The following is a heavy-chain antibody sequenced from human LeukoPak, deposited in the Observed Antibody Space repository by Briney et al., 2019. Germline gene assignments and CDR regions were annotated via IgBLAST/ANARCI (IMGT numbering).Heavy chain of an antibody. CDR2: SRNRAKSYTT. Sequence: GGSLRLSCAASGFTVSSNYMSWVRQAPGKALEWVGRSRNRAKSYTTDYAASAKGRFTISRDDSKSTLYLQMNSLETEDTGVYYCSRDATVDHWGQGTLVSVSS. CDR1: GFTVSSNY. J-gene: IGHJ4*02. CDR3: SRDATVDH. V-gene: IGHV3-72*01.